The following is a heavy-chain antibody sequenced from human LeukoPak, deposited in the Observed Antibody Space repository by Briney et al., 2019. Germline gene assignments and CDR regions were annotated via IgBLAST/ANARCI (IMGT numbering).Heavy chain of an antibody. V-gene: IGHV4-30-4*08. CDR3: AGVSIAAAGPPDY. D-gene: IGHD6-13*01. J-gene: IGHJ4*02. CDR1: GGSISSGDYY. CDR2: IYYSGST. Sequence: PSETLSLTCTVSGGSISSGDYYWSWIRQPPGTGLEWIGYIYYSGSTYYNPSLKSRVTISVDTSKSQFSLKLSSVTAADTAVYYCAGVSIAAAGPPDYWGQGTLVTVSS.